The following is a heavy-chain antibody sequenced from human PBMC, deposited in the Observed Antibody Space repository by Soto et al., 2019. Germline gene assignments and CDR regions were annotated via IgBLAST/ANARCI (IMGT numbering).Heavy chain of an antibody. CDR1: DFSFTSHG. V-gene: IGHV1-18*04. CDR3: AIYHLELFRFDY. D-gene: IGHD2-2*01. CDR2: ISLYNGNT. J-gene: IGHJ4*02. Sequence: QIQLVQSGPEVKKPGASMKVSCQAYDFSFTSHGSSWVRQAPGQGLEWMGWISLYNGNTNYAQQFQGRVTMTTDTSTSTAYMELRSLRSDDTAMYFCAIYHLELFRFDYWGQGTLVTVSS.